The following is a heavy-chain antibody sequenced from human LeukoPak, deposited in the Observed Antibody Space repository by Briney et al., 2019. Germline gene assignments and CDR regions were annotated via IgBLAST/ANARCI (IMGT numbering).Heavy chain of an antibody. CDR3: ASSTLGGFIFSDSFNI. CDR1: GGSFSGYY. Sequence: KPSETLSLTCAVYGGSFSGYYWSWIRQPPGKGLEWIGEINHSGSTNYNPSLKSRVTISVDTSKNQFSLKLSSVTAADTAVYYRASSTLGGFIFSDSFNIWGKGTRVTFSS. J-gene: IGHJ3*02. D-gene: IGHD3-16*02. CDR2: INHSGST. V-gene: IGHV4-34*01.